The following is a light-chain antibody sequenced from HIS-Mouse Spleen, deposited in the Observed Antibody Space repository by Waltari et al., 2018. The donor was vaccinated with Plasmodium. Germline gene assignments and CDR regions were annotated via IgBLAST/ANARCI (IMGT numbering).Light chain of an antibody. CDR3: QQYKSWPT. Sequence: EIVMTQSPANLSVSPGERAPPSCRASQGVSNHLAWYQQKPGQAPRLLISGASTRATGIAGRVSGSGSGEEFTLTSSRQQSEDFAVYCCQQYKSWPTFGQGTRLEIK. CDR2: GAS. V-gene: IGKV3-15*01. J-gene: IGKJ5*01. CDR1: QGVSNH.